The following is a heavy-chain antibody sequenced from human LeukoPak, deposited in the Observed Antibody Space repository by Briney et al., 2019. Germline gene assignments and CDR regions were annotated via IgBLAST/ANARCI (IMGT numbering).Heavy chain of an antibody. CDR3: AKAMVRGVIPPYYYYMDV. V-gene: IGHV3-21*01. Sequence: GGSLRLSCAASGFTFSSYSMNWVRQAPGKGLEWVSSISSSSSYIYYADSVKGRFTISRDNAKNSLYLQMNSLGAEDTAVYYCAKAMVRGVIPPYYYYMDVWGKGTTVTVSS. CDR1: GFTFSSYS. CDR2: ISSSSSYI. J-gene: IGHJ6*03. D-gene: IGHD3-10*01.